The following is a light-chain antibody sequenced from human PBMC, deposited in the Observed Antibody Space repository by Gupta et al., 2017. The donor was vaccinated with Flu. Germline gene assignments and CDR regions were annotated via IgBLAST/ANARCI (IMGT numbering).Light chain of an antibody. V-gene: IGLV2-11*01. CDR1: SNDVGGSNR. CDR3: SSHAGRVTWV. CDR2: YVT. J-gene: IGLJ1*01. Sequence: QSAPTQPRSVSGSPGQSVTISCTGSSNDVGGSNRVSWYQQRPGKAPKLILYYVTERPSGVPDRFSGSKSGNTASLTISGLQADDEADYYCSSHAGRVTWVFGTGTTFTVL.